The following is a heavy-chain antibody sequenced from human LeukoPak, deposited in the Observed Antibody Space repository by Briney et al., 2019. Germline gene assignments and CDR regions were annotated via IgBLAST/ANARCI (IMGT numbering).Heavy chain of an antibody. CDR1: GGSISSYY. D-gene: IGHD6-6*01. J-gene: IGHJ4*02. CDR3: ARHSYSSPFFDY. V-gene: IGHV4-4*09. CDR2: IYTSGST. Sequence: SETLSLTCTVSGGSISSYYWSWIRQPPGKGLEWIGYIYTSGSTNYNPSLKSRVTISVDTSKNQFSLKLSSVTAADTAVYYCARHSYSSPFFDYWGQGTLVTVSS.